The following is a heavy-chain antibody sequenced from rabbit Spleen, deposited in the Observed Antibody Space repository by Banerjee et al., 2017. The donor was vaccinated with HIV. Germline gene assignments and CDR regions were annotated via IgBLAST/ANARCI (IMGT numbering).Heavy chain of an antibody. CDR3: ARGISYIKTQLDL. V-gene: IGHV1S45*01. D-gene: IGHD1-1*01. CDR2: IDTNDGDT. CDR1: GFSFSSNW. Sequence: QEQLVESGGGLVQPEGSLTLTCTASGFSFSSNWICWVRQAPGKGLEWIACIDTNDGDTDYANWPKGRFTISKTSSTTVTLQMTSLTAADTATYFCARGISYIKTQLDLWGQGTLVTVS. J-gene: IGHJ3*01.